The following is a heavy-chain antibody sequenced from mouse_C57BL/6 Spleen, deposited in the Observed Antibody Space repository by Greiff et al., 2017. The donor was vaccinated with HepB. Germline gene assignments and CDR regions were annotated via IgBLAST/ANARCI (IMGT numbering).Heavy chain of an antibody. CDR3: AREGNLDYFDY. CDR2: ISDGGSYT. V-gene: IGHV5-4*01. CDR1: GFTFSSYA. Sequence: EVKLMESGGGLVKPGGSLKLSCAASGFTFSSYAMSWVRQTPEKRLEWVATISDGGSYTYYPDNVKGRFTISRDNAKNNLYLQMIHLKSEDTAMYYCAREGNLDYFDYWGQGTTLTVSS. J-gene: IGHJ2*01.